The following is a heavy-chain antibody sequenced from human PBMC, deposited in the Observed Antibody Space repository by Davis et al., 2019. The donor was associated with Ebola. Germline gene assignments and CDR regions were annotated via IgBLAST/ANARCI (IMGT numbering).Heavy chain of an antibody. Sequence: PGGSLRLSCAASGFTFSNAWMSWVRQAPGKGLEWVSGISGSGGSTYYADSVKGRFSISRDNAKNSLYLQMNSLRGEDTAVYYCARDGRGIAAARGIDVWGQGTTVTVSS. D-gene: IGHD6-13*01. J-gene: IGHJ6*02. CDR1: GFTFSNAW. CDR3: ARDGRGIAAARGIDV. V-gene: IGHV3-21*01. CDR2: ISGSGGST.